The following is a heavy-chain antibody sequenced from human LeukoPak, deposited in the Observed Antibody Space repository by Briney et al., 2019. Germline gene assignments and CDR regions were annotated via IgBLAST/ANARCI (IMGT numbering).Heavy chain of an antibody. CDR1: GFTFDDYG. CDR2: INWNGGST. J-gene: IGHJ4*02. Sequence: GGSLRLSCAASGFTFDDYGMSWVRQAPGKGLEWVSGINWNGGSTGYADSVKGRFTISRDNSKNSLNLQMNSLRVEDTAVYYCAKRGSTTYHFDSWGQGTLVTVSS. CDR3: AKRGSTTYHFDS. D-gene: IGHD2-2*01. V-gene: IGHV3-20*04.